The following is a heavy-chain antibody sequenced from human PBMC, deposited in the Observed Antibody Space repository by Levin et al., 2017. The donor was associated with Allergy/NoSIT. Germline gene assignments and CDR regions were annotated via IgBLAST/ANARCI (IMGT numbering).Heavy chain of an antibody. CDR1: GDSISSGGSY. CDR3: ARATERFGDLSGEAFDS. J-gene: IGHJ4*02. CDR2: IYYSGST. D-gene: IGHD3-10*01. Sequence: ASETLSLTCTVSGDSISSGGSYWNWIRQHPEKGLEWIGYIYYSGSTSYNPSLKSRVTVSVDTSQNQFSLKVSSVTAADTAVYYCARATERFGDLSGEAFDSWGQGTLVTVSS. V-gene: IGHV4-31*03.